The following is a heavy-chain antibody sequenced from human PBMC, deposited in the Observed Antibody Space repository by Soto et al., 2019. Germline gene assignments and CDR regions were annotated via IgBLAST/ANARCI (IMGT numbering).Heavy chain of an antibody. CDR2: TYYRSKWYN. D-gene: IGHD4-17*01. J-gene: IGHJ3*02. CDR3: ARANYGGNQGAFDI. Sequence: SQTLSLTCAISGDSVSSNSATWNWIRQSPSRGLEWLGRTYYRSKWYNDYAVSVKSRITINPDTSKNQFSLQMNSVTPEDTAVYYCARANYGGNQGAFDIWGQGTMVTVS. CDR1: GDSVSSNSAT. V-gene: IGHV6-1*01.